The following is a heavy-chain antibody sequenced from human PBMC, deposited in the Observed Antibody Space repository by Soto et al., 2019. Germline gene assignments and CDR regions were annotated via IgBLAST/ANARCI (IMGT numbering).Heavy chain of an antibody. CDR3: AREENCSGGTCYSEYFHR. D-gene: IGHD2-15*01. Sequence: RASVKVSCKASGYLFTAYSMHWVRLAPGQGLEWMGVVNPSGGSTKYAQNFQGRVTMTRDTSTTTIYMELSSLRSDDTAIYYCAREENCSGGTCYSEYFHRWGQGTLVTVS. J-gene: IGHJ1*01. CDR1: GYLFTAYS. V-gene: IGHV1-46*01. CDR2: VNPSGGST.